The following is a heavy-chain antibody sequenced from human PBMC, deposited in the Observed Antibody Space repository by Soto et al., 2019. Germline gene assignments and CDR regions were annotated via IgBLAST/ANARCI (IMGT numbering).Heavy chain of an antibody. Sequence: QVQLVQSGAEVKKPGASVMLSCKASGYTFTTYTMNWVRQAPGQRLEWMGCINPVNGNTKSSQKFQDRVIITRDTSARTAYMELRSLRSDDTAVYYCARGIATGQLDPWGQGTLVIVSS. CDR2: INPVNGNT. V-gene: IGHV1-3*01. J-gene: IGHJ5*02. CDR3: ARGIATGQLDP. D-gene: IGHD6-13*01. CDR1: GYTFTTYT.